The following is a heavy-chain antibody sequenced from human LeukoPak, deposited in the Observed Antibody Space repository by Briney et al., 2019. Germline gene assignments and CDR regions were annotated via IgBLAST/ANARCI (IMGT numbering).Heavy chain of an antibody. Sequence: GGSLRLSCAASGFTFSDYALGWVRQAPGRGLEWVATLSGSGAGTYYSDSVQGRFTISRDNSKRTLFLQMNSLRAEDTAFYYCAKAELGVDTFFDYWGKGTLATVSS. J-gene: IGHJ4*02. CDR2: LSGSGAGT. CDR1: GFTFSDYA. CDR3: AKAELGVDTFFDY. V-gene: IGHV3-23*01. D-gene: IGHD3-3*01.